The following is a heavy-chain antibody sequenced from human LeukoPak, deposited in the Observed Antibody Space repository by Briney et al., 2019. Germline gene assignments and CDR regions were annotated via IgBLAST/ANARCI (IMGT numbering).Heavy chain of an antibody. D-gene: IGHD3-3*01. CDR1: GGFTSPYK. CDR3: ARTYYDFWSGSPGSYNWFDP. Sequence: SETLSLTCTVSGGFTSPYKWNWIRQPPGKGLEWIGFVYNSGTTSYNPSLKNRVTISVDTSKSQFSLKLTSVTAADTAVYYCARTYYDFWSGSPGSYNWFDPWGQGTLVTVSS. V-gene: IGHV4-59*08. CDR2: VYNSGTT. J-gene: IGHJ5*02.